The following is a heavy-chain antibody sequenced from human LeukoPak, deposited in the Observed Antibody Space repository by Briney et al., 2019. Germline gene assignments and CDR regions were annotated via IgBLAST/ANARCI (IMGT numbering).Heavy chain of an antibody. Sequence: GGSLRLSCAASGFTFSSYAMHWVRQAPGRGLEWVAVISYDGSNKYYADSVKGRFTISRDNSKNTLYLQMNSLRAEDTAVYYCARDSYSGSYSPSALDYWGQGTLVTVSS. CDR3: ARDSYSGSYSPSALDY. J-gene: IGHJ4*02. V-gene: IGHV3-30-3*01. D-gene: IGHD1-26*01. CDR2: ISYDGSNK. CDR1: GFTFSSYA.